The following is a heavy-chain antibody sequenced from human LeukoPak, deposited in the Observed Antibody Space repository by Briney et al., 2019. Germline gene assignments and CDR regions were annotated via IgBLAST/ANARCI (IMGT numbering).Heavy chain of an antibody. CDR2: INHSGST. CDR3: ARGGGFLGYCSGGSCYSHYFDY. CDR1: GGSFSGCY. J-gene: IGHJ4*02. Sequence: SETLSLTCAVYGGSFSGCYWSWIRQPPGKGLEWIGEINHSGSTNYNPSLKSRVTISVDTSKNQFSLKLSSVTAADTAVYYCARGGGFLGYCSGGSCYSHYFDYWGQGTLVTVSS. V-gene: IGHV4-34*01. D-gene: IGHD2-15*01.